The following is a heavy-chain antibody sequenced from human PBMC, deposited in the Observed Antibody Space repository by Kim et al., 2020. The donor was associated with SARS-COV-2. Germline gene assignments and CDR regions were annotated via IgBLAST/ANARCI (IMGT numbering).Heavy chain of an antibody. CDR3: AKLTLGYTDFDY. Sequence: YADSVKGRFTISRDNSKNTLYLQMNSLRAEDTAVYYCAKLTLGYTDFDYWGQGTLVTVSS. J-gene: IGHJ4*02. V-gene: IGHV3-23*01. D-gene: IGHD3-16*01.